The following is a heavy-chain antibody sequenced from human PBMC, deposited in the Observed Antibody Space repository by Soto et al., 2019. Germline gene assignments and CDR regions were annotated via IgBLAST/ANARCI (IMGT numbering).Heavy chain of an antibody. CDR2: IWYDGSNK. CDR1: GFTFNTYG. J-gene: IGHJ6*02. V-gene: IGHV3-33*08. CDR3: ARSDCTGAYCYSWPFNYGVDV. Sequence: GGSLSLSCTTSGFTFNTYGMHWVRQAPGKGLEWVAIIWYDGSNKYYADFVKGRFTISRDNSKNTLYFQMNSLRAEDTALYYCARSDCTGAYCYSWPFNYGVDVWGQGTAVTVSS. D-gene: IGHD2-15*01.